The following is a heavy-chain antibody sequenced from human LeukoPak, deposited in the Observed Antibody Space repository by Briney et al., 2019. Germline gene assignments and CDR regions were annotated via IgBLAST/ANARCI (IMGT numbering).Heavy chain of an antibody. J-gene: IGHJ4*02. Sequence: SETLSLTCTVSGYSISSGYSWGWIRQPPGKGLEWIGSIFHSGSTYYNPSLKSRVTISVDTSKNQFSLKLSSVTAADTAVYYCARSFHLTGYYRYEYYFDYWGQGTLVTVSS. CDR2: IFHSGST. CDR1: GYSISSGYS. V-gene: IGHV4-38-2*02. CDR3: ARSFHLTGYYRYEYYFDY. D-gene: IGHD3-9*01.